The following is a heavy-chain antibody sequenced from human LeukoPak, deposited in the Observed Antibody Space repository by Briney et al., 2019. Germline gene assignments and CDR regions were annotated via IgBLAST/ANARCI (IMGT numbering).Heavy chain of an antibody. J-gene: IGHJ4*02. V-gene: IGHV1-69*05. D-gene: IGHD5-12*01. CDR3: ARGAYSGYDRTLYYFDY. Sequence: ASVKVSCKASGGTFSSYAISWVRQAPGQGLEWMGGIIPIFGTANYAQRFQGRVTITTDESTSTAYMELSSLRSEDTAVYYCARGAYSGYDRTLYYFDYWGQGTLVTVSS. CDR1: GGTFSSYA. CDR2: IIPIFGTA.